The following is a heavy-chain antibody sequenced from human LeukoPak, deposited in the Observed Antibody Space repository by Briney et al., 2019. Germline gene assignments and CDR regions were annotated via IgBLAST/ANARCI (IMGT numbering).Heavy chain of an antibody. CDR2: LSHSGST. J-gene: IGHJ4*02. V-gene: IGHV4-34*01. CDR3: ARGLSAYSYAGLGY. CDR1: GFTFSSYE. Sequence: GSLRLSCAASGFTFSSYEMNWVRQPPGKGLEWIGELSHSGSTNYSPSLKSRVTISGDTSKNQLSLNLSSVTAADTAVYYCARGLSAYSYAGLGYWGQGTLVTVSS. D-gene: IGHD5-18*01.